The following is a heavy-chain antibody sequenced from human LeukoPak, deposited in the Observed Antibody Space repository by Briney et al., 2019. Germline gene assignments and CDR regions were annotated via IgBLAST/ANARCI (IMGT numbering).Heavy chain of an antibody. CDR1: GFTFSSYA. J-gene: IGHJ4*02. CDR3: AKDLEAGRWLQFQFFDH. Sequence: PGGSLRLSCAASGFTFSSYAMSWVRQAPGKGLEWVSAMSNSGGSTDYTDSVKGRFTISRDNSKNTLYLEMNSLRADDTAVYYCAKDLEAGRWLQFQFFDHWGQGALVTVSS. V-gene: IGHV3-23*01. CDR2: MSNSGGST. D-gene: IGHD5-24*01.